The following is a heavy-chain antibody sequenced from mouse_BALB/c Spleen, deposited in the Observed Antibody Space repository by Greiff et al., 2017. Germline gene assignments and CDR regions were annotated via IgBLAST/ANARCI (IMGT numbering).Heavy chain of an antibody. Sequence: EVQLVESGPGLVKPSQSLSLTCSVTGYSITSGYYWNWIRQFPGNKLEWMGYISYDGSNNYNPSLKNRISITRDTSKNQFFLKLNSVTTEDTATYYCASDYDGGDYWGQGTTLTVSS. V-gene: IGHV3-6*02. J-gene: IGHJ2*01. D-gene: IGHD2-12*01. CDR2: ISYDGSN. CDR3: ASDYDGGDY. CDR1: GYSITSGYY.